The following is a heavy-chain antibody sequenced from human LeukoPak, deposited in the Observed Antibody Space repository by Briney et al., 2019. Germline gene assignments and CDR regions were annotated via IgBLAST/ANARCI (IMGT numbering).Heavy chain of an antibody. CDR1: GGSISSSSYY. CDR2: IYYSGST. CDR3: TTGTKGY. J-gene: IGHJ4*02. Sequence: PSETLSLTCTVSGGSISSSSYYWGWIRQPQGKGLEWIGSIYYSGSTYYNPSLKSRVTISVDTSKNQFSLKLSSVTAADTAVYYCTTGTKGYWGQGTLVTVSS. D-gene: IGHD1-1*01. V-gene: IGHV4-39*07.